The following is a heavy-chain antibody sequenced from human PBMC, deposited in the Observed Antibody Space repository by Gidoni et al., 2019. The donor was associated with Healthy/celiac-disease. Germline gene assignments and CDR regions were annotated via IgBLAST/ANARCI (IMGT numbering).Heavy chain of an antibody. J-gene: IGHJ6*02. Sequence: QVQLQESGPGLVKPSQTLSLTCTVSGGSISSGGYYWSWIRQHPGKGLEWIGYIYYSGSTYFNPSLKSRVTISVDTSKNQFSLKLSSVTAADTAVYYCARDVRITGTHYGMDVWGQGTTVTVSS. CDR3: ARDVRITGTHYGMDV. V-gene: IGHV4-31*03. CDR2: IYYSGST. CDR1: GGSISSGGYY. D-gene: IGHD1-7*01.